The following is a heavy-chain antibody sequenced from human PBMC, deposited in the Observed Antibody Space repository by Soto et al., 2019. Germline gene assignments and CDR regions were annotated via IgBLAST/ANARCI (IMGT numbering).Heavy chain of an antibody. J-gene: IGHJ4*02. CDR2: INPASGST. CDR1: GYTSTHYY. D-gene: IGHD6-13*01. Sequence: QVQLVQSGAEVKKPGASVKLSGRTSGYTSTHYYIHWVRQAPGQALEWLAIINPASGSTNYAQDFQGRVTLTMDTSTTTVYMELSGLRAEDTAIFYCARYLAAGDHWGQGTLVTVSS. CDR3: ARYLAAGDH. V-gene: IGHV1-46*01.